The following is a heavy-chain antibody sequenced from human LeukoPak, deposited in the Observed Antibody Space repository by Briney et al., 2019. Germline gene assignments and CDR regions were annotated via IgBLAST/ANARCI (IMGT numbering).Heavy chain of an antibody. V-gene: IGHV5-51*01. D-gene: IGHD2-2*01. CDR1: GSTFTNYW. CDR2: IYPGDSDT. J-gene: IGHJ4*02. CDR3: ARLGYCTSTSCYGGVDY. Sequence: GESLKISCQGSGSTFTNYWIGGVRQMHGKGLEWMGIIYPGDSDTRYSPSFQGQVTISADKSISTAYLQWSSLKASDTAMYYCARLGYCTSTSCYGGVDYWGQGTLVTVSS.